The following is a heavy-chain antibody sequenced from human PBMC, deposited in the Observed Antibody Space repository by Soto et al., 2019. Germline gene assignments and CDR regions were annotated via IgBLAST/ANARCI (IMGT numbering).Heavy chain of an antibody. J-gene: IGHJ4*02. Sequence: GESLKISCAASGFTFSSYAMSWVRQAPGKGLEWVSAISGSGGSTYYADSVKGRFTISRDNSKNTLYLQMNSLRAEDTAVYYCAKGLRPPHYYDSSGYLGEFDYWGQGTLVTVSS. CDR3: AKGLRPPHYYDSSGYLGEFDY. CDR2: ISGSGGST. V-gene: IGHV3-23*01. D-gene: IGHD3-22*01. CDR1: GFTFSSYA.